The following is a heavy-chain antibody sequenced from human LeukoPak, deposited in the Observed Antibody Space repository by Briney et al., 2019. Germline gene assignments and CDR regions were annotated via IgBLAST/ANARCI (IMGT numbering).Heavy chain of an antibody. D-gene: IGHD1-1*01. CDR3: AKPRAMTTGVGRYFDL. CDR2: ISGGGENT. J-gene: IGHJ2*01. V-gene: IGHV3-23*01. Sequence: QLGGSLRLSCGASGFTFTSYAMSWIRQAPGKGLEWVSAISGGGENTYYGDSVKGRFTISGDNSKNTLYLQMNSLRAEDTATYYCAKPRAMTTGVGRYFDLWGRGTLVTVSS. CDR1: GFTFTSYA.